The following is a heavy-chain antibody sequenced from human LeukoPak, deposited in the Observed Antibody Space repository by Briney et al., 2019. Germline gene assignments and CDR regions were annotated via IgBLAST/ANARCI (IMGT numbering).Heavy chain of an antibody. CDR3: ASDRGYYDSSGIFDY. Sequence: PGGSLRLSCAASGFTFSSYGMHWVRQAPGKGLEWVAVIWYDGSNKYYADSVKGRFTISRDNSKNTLHLQMNSLRAEDTAVYYCASDRGYYDSSGIFDYWGQGTLVTVSS. D-gene: IGHD3-22*01. CDR1: GFTFSSYG. V-gene: IGHV3-33*01. CDR2: IWYDGSNK. J-gene: IGHJ4*02.